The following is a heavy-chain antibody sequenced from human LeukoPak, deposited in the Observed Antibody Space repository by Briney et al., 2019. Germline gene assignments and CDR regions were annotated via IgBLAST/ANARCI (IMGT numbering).Heavy chain of an antibody. Sequence: SETLSLTCSVSGDSVSSDSYYWSWIRQPPGKGLEWIGYIYYSGSTNYNPSLKSRVTISVDTSKNQFFLKLSSVTAADTAVYYCARDLGDYGDFLIDYWGQGTLVTVSS. J-gene: IGHJ4*02. CDR2: IYYSGST. CDR3: ARDLGDYGDFLIDY. CDR1: GDSVSSDSYY. D-gene: IGHD4-17*01. V-gene: IGHV4-61*01.